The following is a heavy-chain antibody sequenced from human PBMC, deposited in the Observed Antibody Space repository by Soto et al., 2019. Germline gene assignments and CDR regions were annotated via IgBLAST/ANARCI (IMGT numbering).Heavy chain of an antibody. V-gene: IGHV6-1*01. J-gene: IGHJ6*02. CDR1: GDSVSSNSAA. D-gene: IGHD6-19*01. CDR3: ARDPRAVAGANTTRYYYYGMDV. Sequence: SQTLSLTCAISGDSVSSNSAAWNWIRQSPSRGLEWLGRTYYRSKWYNDYAVPVKSRITINPDTSKNQFSLQLNSVTPEDTAVYYCARDPRAVAGANTTRYYYYGMDVWGQGTTVTVSS. CDR2: TYYRSKWYN.